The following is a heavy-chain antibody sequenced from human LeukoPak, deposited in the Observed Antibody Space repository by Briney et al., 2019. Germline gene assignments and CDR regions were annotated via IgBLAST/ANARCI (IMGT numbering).Heavy chain of an antibody. CDR1: GYTFTSYG. Sequence: ASVKVSCKASGYTFTSYGISWVRQAPGQGLEWMGWISAYNGDTNYAQKLQGRVTMTTDTSTSTAYMELRSLRSDDTAVYYCALYGSGSPVIYFDIWGQGTMVTVSS. CDR2: ISAYNGDT. CDR3: ALYGSGSPVIYFDI. D-gene: IGHD3-10*01. J-gene: IGHJ3*02. V-gene: IGHV1-18*01.